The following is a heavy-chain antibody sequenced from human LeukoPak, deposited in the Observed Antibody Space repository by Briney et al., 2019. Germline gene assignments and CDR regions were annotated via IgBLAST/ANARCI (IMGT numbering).Heavy chain of an antibody. CDR3: ARRGGTAMVYWFDP. D-gene: IGHD5-18*01. V-gene: IGHV5-51*01. J-gene: IGHJ5*02. CDR2: IYPGDSDT. Sequence: GESLKISCKGSGYIFTSYWIGWVRRMPGKGLEWMGIIYPGDSDTRYSPSFQGQVTISADKSISTAYLQWSSLEAADTAMYYCARRGGTAMVYWFDPWGQGTLVTVSS. CDR1: GYIFTSYW.